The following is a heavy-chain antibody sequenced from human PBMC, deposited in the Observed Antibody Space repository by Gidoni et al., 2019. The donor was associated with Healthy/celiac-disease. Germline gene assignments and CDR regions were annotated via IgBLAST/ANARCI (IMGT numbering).Heavy chain of an antibody. Sequence: QLQLQESGPGLVKPSETLSLTCTVSGGSISSSRYYWGWIRQPPGKGLAWIGSISYSGSTYYNPSLKSRVTISVDTSKNQFSLKLSSVTAADTAVYYCARGLRFGELLFPFDYWGQGTLVTVSS. D-gene: IGHD3-10*01. V-gene: IGHV4-39*01. J-gene: IGHJ4*02. CDR2: ISYSGST. CDR1: GGSISSSRYY. CDR3: ARGLRFGELLFPFDY.